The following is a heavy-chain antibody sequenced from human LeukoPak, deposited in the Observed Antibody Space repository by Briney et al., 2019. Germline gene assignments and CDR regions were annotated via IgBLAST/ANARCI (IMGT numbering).Heavy chain of an antibody. D-gene: IGHD6-19*01. Sequence: GGSLRLSCAASGFTVSSNYMSWVRQAPGKGLEWVSVIYSGGSTYYADSVKGRFTISRDNSKNTLYLQMNSLRTEDTAVYYCARGFIAVAGTADYWGQGTLVTVSS. CDR3: ARGFIAVAGTADY. V-gene: IGHV3-53*01. J-gene: IGHJ4*02. CDR1: GFTVSSNY. CDR2: IYSGGST.